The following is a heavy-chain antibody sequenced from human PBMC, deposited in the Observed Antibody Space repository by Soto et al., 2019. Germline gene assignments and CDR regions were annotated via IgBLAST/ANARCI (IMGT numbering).Heavy chain of an antibody. CDR3: AKDHDGEVVGAFDL. J-gene: IGHJ3*01. CDR1: GFTFDDYA. D-gene: IGHD3-16*01. CDR2: ISWNSRSI. Sequence: EVQLVESGGGLVQPGRSLRLSCAASGFTFDDYAMHWVRQAPGKGLEWVSGISWNSRSIGYAGSVKGRFTISRDNARKSLYLQMSSLRAEDTALYYCAKDHDGEVVGAFDLWGPGTMVTVS. V-gene: IGHV3-9*01.